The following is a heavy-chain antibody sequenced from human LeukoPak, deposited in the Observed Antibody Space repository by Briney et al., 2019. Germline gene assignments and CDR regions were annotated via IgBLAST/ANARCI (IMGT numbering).Heavy chain of an antibody. D-gene: IGHD6-19*01. V-gene: IGHV4-34*01. CDR2: INHSGST. Sequence: SETLSLTCAVYGGSFSGYYWSWIRQPPGKGLEWIGEINHSGSTNYNPSLKSRVTMSVDTSKNQFSLKLSSVTAADTAVYYCARLAVAGTMVFDYWGQGTLVTVSS. CDR1: GGSFSGYY. CDR3: ARLAVAGTMVFDY. J-gene: IGHJ4*02.